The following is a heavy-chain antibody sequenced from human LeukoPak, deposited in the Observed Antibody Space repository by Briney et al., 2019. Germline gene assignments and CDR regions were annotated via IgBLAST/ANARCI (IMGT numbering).Heavy chain of an antibody. CDR3: ATTVTTGVDY. CDR2: INHSGST. Sequence: SETLSLTCAVYGGSFSGYYWSWIRQPPGKGLEWIEEINHSGSTNYNPSLKSRVTISVDTSKNQFSLKLSSVTAADTAVYCCATTVTTGVDYWGQGTLVTVSS. V-gene: IGHV4-34*01. J-gene: IGHJ4*02. CDR1: GGSFSGYY. D-gene: IGHD4-17*01.